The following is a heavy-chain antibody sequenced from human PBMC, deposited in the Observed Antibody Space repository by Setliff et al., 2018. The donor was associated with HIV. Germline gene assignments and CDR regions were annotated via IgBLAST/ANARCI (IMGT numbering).Heavy chain of an antibody. CDR2: INRDGSFT. CDR1: GFTLSSHW. CDR3: ARGGFYSSDYYLLDY. V-gene: IGHV3-74*01. Sequence: GGSLRLSCAASGFTLSSHWMHWVRQAPGKGLVWVSRINRDGSFTNYADSVKGRFTISVDTSKKQFSLKLDSVTAADTAVYYCARGGFYSSDYYLLDYWGQGTLVTVSS. D-gene: IGHD6-19*01. J-gene: IGHJ4*02.